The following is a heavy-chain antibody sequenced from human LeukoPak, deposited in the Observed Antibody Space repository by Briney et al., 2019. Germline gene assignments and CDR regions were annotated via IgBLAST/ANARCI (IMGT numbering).Heavy chain of an antibody. CDR1: GFTFSNAW. D-gene: IGHD1-14*01. J-gene: IGHJ6*03. V-gene: IGHV3-15*01. CDR3: TTEFERLTENDYYYMDV. Sequence: GGSLRLSCAASGFTFSNAWMSWVRQAPGKGLEWVGRIKSKTDGGATDYAAPVKGRFTISRDDSKNTLYLQMNSLKTEDTAVYYCTTEFERLTENDYYYMDVWGKGTTVTVSS. CDR2: IKSKTDGGAT.